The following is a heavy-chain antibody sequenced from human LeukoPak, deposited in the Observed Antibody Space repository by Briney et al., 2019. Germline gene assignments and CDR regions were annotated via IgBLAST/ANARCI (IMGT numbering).Heavy chain of an antibody. CDR3: AAGTRYSGSYFDY. CDR1: GCIFTIYY. V-gene: IGHV1-46*01. D-gene: IGHD1-26*01. Sequence: ASVTVSCKASGCIFTIYYMHWVRQAPGQGLEWMGIINPSGGSTSYAQMFQGRVTMTRDTSTSTVYMELSSLRSEDTAVYYCAAGTRYSGSYFDYWGQGTLVTVSS. CDR2: INPSGGST. J-gene: IGHJ4*02.